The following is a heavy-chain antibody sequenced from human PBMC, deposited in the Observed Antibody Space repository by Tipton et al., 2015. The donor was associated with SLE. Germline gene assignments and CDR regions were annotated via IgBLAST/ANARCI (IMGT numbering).Heavy chain of an antibody. J-gene: IGHJ4*02. CDR1: GGFLRDYF. CDR2: IDQSGST. CDR3: VRGPRGSSGYTS. D-gene: IGHD3-22*01. V-gene: IGHV4-34*01. Sequence: TLSLTCDVYGGFLRDYFWSWIRQPPGKGLEWIGEIDQSGSTNYNPSLKSRVTMSGDKSKNEFSLKLISVTAADTAVYYCVRGPRGSSGYTSWGRGTLVTVSS.